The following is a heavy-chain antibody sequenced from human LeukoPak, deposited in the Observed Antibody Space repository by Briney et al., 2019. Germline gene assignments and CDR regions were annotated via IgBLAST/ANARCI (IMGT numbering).Heavy chain of an antibody. J-gene: IGHJ5*02. CDR2: IIPILGIA. CDR3: ARDGISRWFDP. Sequence: SVKVSCKASGGTFSSYTVSWVRQAPGQGREWMGRIIPILGIADYAQKFQGRVTITADKSTSTAYMELSSLRPEDTAVYYGARDGISRWFDPWGQGTLVTVSS. D-gene: IGHD1-14*01. V-gene: IGHV1-69*04. CDR1: GGTFSSYT.